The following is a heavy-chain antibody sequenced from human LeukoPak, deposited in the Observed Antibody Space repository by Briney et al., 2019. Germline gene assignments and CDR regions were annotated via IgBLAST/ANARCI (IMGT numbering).Heavy chain of an antibody. J-gene: IGHJ4*02. CDR1: GGTFSSYA. CDR2: IDAGNGNT. Sequence: ASVKVSCKASGGTFSSYAIHWVRQAPGQRLEWMGWIDAGNGNTRYSQKFQGRVTITRDTSTSTAYIELRSLRSEDTAMYYCARGSTSDWPLDHWGQETLVTISS. D-gene: IGHD2-2*01. V-gene: IGHV1-3*01. CDR3: ARGSTSDWPLDH.